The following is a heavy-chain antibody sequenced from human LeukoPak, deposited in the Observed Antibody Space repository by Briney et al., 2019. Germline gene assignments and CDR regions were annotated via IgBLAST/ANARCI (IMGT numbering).Heavy chain of an antibody. J-gene: IGHJ4*02. Sequence: PGGSQRLSCAASGFTFGSYAMSGVRQAPGKGLEWVSAMSGSGSSTYYVDSVKGRFTISRDNSKNTLYLQMNSLRAEDTAVYYCAKGGTTYYYDNSAYLIDYGGQGTLVTVSS. CDR2: MSGSGSST. D-gene: IGHD3-22*01. CDR1: GFTFGSYA. V-gene: IGHV3-23*01. CDR3: AKGGTTYYYDNSAYLIDY.